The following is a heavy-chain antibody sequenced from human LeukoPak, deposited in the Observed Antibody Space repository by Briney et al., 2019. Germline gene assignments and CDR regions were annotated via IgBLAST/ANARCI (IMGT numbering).Heavy chain of an antibody. J-gene: IGHJ4*02. CDR2: IDSDGSTT. Sequence: GGSLRLSCAASGFTFSSNWMHWVRQAPGKGLVWVSRIDSDGSTTNLADSVKGRSTISRDNSKNTLYLQMNSLRAEDTAVYHCVAIVSARPRWGQGTLVTVSS. V-gene: IGHV3-74*01. D-gene: IGHD6-6*01. CDR1: GFTFSSNW. CDR3: VAIVSARPR.